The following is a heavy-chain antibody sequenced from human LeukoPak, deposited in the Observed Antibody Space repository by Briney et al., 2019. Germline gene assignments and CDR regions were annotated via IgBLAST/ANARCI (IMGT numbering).Heavy chain of an antibody. CDR2: IYYSGSA. CDR3: ARDRFGEYYDY. D-gene: IGHD3-10*01. Sequence: SETLSPTCTVSGGSVTSHYWSWIRQPPGKGLESIGYIYYSGSASYNPSLKSRVTMSIDTSKNQFSLKLRSVTAADTAVYYCARDRFGEYYDYWGQGTLVTVSS. J-gene: IGHJ4*02. CDR1: GGSVTSHY. V-gene: IGHV4-59*02.